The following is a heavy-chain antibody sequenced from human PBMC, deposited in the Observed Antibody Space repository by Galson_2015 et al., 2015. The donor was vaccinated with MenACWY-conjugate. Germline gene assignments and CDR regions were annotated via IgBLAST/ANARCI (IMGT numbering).Heavy chain of an antibody. D-gene: IGHD1-26*01. V-gene: IGHV5-51*01. CDR3: ARHPPGGRGMDV. CDR1: GYSFTTYW. CDR2: ISPGDSNT. J-gene: IGHJ6*02. Sequence: QSGAEVKKPGESLKISCKTTGYSFTTYWIAWVRQMPGTGLEWMGLISPGDSNTRYSPSFQGQVTISAGKSISTAYLQWSSLKASGTAMYYCARHPPGGRGMDVWGQGTTVTVSS.